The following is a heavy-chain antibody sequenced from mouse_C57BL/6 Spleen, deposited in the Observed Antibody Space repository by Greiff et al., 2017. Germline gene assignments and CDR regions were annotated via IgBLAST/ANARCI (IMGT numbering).Heavy chain of an antibody. CDR3: ARTGRTRYFDV. D-gene: IGHD1-1*01. CDR2: IYPGNSGT. Sequence: EVQLQQSGTVLARPGASVKMSCTTSGYTFTSYWMHWVKQRPGQGLEWIGAIYPGNSGTSYNQKFKGKATLTVDKSSSTAYMELRSLTSEDSAVYYCARTGRTRYFDVWGTGTTVTVSS. J-gene: IGHJ1*03. CDR1: GYTFTSYW. V-gene: IGHV1-5*01.